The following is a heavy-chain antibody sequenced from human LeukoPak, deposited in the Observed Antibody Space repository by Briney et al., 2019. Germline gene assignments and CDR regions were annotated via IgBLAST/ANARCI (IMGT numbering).Heavy chain of an antibody. Sequence: TSETLSLTCTVSLDSTISNFWSWVRQSPGKGLEWIGEIHRSGSPNYNPSLQSRVTISIDRSRNQIALELSSVTAADTAVYYCAREILGGFNPGAYWGQGTLVTVSS. CDR2: IHRSGSP. CDR3: AREILGGFNPGAY. J-gene: IGHJ4*02. CDR1: LDSTISNF. V-gene: IGHV4-4*02. D-gene: IGHD1-14*01.